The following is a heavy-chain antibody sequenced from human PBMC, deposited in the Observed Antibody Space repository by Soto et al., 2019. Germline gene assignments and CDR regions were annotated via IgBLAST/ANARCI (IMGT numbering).Heavy chain of an antibody. D-gene: IGHD3-22*01. V-gene: IGHV4-34*01. CDR2: INHSGST. CDR1: GGSFSGYY. J-gene: IGHJ4*02. Sequence: PSETLSLTCAVYGGSFSGYYWSWIRQPPGKGLEWIGEINHSGSTNYNPSLKSRVTISVDTSKNQFSLKLSSVTAADTAVYYCARVTARNYYDSSGYFGYWGQGTLVTVSS. CDR3: ARVTARNYYDSSGYFGY.